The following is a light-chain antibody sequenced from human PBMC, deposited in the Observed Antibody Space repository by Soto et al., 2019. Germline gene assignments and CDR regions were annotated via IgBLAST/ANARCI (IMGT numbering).Light chain of an antibody. CDR1: QSINSF. CDR3: QQSYILPLT. V-gene: IGKV1-39*01. Sequence: DIQMTQSPSSLSASVGDRVTITCRASQSINSFLNWYQQKPGKAPKLLIYGASGLQSGVLSRLSGSGSGTDFTLTISSLQPEDFATYYCQQSYILPLTFGGGTKVDIK. CDR2: GAS. J-gene: IGKJ4*01.